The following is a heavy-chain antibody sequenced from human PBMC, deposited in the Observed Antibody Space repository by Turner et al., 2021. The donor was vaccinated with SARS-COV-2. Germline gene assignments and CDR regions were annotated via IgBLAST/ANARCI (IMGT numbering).Heavy chain of an antibody. V-gene: IGHV4-39*01. CDR3: ARLLNPGSYYYYYYGMDV. Sequence: QLQLQESGPGLVKPSETLSFTCTVPGGSISSSNYYWGWIRQPPGKGLEWIGSIYYSGSTYYNPSLKSRVTISVDTSKNQFSLKLSSVTAADTAVYYCARLLNPGSYYYYYYGMDVWGQGTTVTVSS. D-gene: IGHD3-10*01. CDR2: IYYSGST. CDR1: GGSISSSNYY. J-gene: IGHJ6*02.